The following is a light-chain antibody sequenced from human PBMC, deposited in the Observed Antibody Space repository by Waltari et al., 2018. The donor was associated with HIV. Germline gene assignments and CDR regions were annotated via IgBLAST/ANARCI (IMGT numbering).Light chain of an antibody. J-gene: IGLJ1*01. CDR1: SSDVGGYHY. V-gene: IGLV2-11*01. CDR2: DVT. CDR3: CSYAGRYTYV. Sequence: QSALTQPRSVPGSPGQSVTIPCTGPSSDVGGYHYVSWYQHHPGKAPKFMIYDVTKRPSGVPDRFSGSKSGNTASLTISGLQAEDEADYYCCSYAGRYTYVFGTGTKVTVL.